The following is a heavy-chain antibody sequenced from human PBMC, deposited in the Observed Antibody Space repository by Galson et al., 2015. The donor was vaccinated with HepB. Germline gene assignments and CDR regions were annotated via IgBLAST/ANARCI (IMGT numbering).Heavy chain of an antibody. CDR3: ARTKTPRFLEWLFFDY. Sequence: SLRLSCAASGFTFSSHAMSWVRQAPGKGLEWVSAISGSGGSTYYADSVKGRFTISRDNSKNSLYLQMNSLRAEDTAVYYCARTKTPRFLEWLFFDYWGQGTLVTVSS. CDR1: GFTFSSHA. J-gene: IGHJ4*02. V-gene: IGHV3-23*01. D-gene: IGHD3-3*01. CDR2: ISGSGGST.